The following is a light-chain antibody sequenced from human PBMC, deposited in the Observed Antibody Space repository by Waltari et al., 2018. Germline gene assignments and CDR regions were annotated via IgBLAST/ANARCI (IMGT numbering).Light chain of an antibody. Sequence: DVVMTQSPLSLSVTLGQPASISCRSRQSPVSSDGNTYFNWFHQRPGQSPRRLFYKVSNRDSGVPDRFSGSGSGTDFTLTISRVEAEDVGVYYCMQGIHRPWTFGQGTKVEIK. V-gene: IGKV2-30*01. CDR1: QSPVSSDGNTY. CDR3: MQGIHRPWT. CDR2: KVS. J-gene: IGKJ1*01.